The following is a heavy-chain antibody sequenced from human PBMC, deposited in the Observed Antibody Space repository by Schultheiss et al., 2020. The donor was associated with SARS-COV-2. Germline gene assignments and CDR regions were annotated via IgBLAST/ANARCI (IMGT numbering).Heavy chain of an antibody. V-gene: IGHV1-69*13. Sequence: SVKVSCKASGGTFSRYAISWVRQAPGQGLEWMGGIIHIFGTANYAQKFQGRVTITADESTSTAYMELSSLRSEDTAVYYCARERSSGVYYFDYWGQGTLVTVSS. CDR1: GGTFSRYA. CDR3: ARERSSGVYYFDY. J-gene: IGHJ4*02. CDR2: IIHIFGTA. D-gene: IGHD6-13*01.